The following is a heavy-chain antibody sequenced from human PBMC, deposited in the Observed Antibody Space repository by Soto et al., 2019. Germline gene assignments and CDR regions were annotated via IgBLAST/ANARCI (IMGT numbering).Heavy chain of an antibody. CDR2: INAGNGHT. CDR1: GYTFTRYA. CDR3: ARDRYSTIFGGTPTAPYDP. Sequence: EASVKVSFKASGYTFTRYAMHSLRQARGQRLEWMGWINAGNGHTKYSKKFQGRATITRDTSASTAYMEMSSRRSEDTAGDYCARDRYSTIFGGTPTAPYDPWGQGTLVTGSS. V-gene: IGHV1-3*01. J-gene: IGHJ5*02. D-gene: IGHD3-3*01.